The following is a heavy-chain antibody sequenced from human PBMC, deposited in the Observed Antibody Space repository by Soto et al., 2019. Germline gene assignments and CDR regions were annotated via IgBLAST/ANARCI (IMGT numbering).Heavy chain of an antibody. Sequence: PGESLKISCKGSGYTFTSYWIGWVRQMPGKGLEWMGIIYSGDSDTRYSPSFQGQVTISADKSINTAYLQWSSLKASDTAIYYCARSPCGNDCYSVAPFDYWGQGALVTVSS. CDR2: IYSGDSDT. V-gene: IGHV5-51*01. D-gene: IGHD2-21*02. CDR3: ARSPCGNDCYSVAPFDY. CDR1: GYTFTSYW. J-gene: IGHJ4*02.